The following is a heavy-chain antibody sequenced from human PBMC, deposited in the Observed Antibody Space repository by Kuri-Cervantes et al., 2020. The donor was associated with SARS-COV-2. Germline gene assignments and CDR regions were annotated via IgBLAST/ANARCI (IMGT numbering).Heavy chain of an antibody. V-gene: IGHV4-59*12. CDR3: TRDRGAYCSSTSCYFGWFDP. J-gene: IGHJ5*02. D-gene: IGHD2-2*01. Sequence: GSLSLTCTVSGGSISSYYWSWIRQPPGKGLEWIGYIYYSGSTNYNPSLKSRVTISVDTSKNQFSLKLSSVTAADTAVYYCTRDRGAYCSSTSCYFGWFDPWGQGTLVTVSS. CDR1: GGSISSYY. CDR2: IYYSGST.